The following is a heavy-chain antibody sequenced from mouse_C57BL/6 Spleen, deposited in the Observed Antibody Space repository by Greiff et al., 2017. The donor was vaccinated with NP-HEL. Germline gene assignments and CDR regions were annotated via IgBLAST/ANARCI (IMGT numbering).Heavy chain of an antibody. V-gene: IGHV3-6*01. CDR2: ISYDGSN. Sequence: DVKLQESGPGLVKPSQSLSLTCSVTGYSITSGYYWNWIRQFPGNKLEWMGYISYDGSNNYNPSLKNRISITRDTSKNQFFLKLNSVTTEDTATYYCAREDYSNYVGYFDVWGTGTTVTVSS. CDR3: AREDYSNYVGYFDV. CDR1: GYSITSGYY. J-gene: IGHJ1*03. D-gene: IGHD2-5*01.